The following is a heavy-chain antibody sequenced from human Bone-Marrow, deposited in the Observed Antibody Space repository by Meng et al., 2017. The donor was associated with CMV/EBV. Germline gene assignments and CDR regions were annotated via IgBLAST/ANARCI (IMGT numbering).Heavy chain of an antibody. D-gene: IGHD2-2*02. V-gene: IGHV1-69*05. Sequence: SVKVSCKVSGGTFTRYAFRWVRQAPGQGLEWMGGIIPFFGMAHYAQRFQGRVTITTDESTSTVYMELSSLSSEDTAVYYCARDRTGDCSSTTCYNYYYYYGMDVWGQGTTVTVSS. J-gene: IGHJ6*02. CDR2: IIPFFGMA. CDR1: GGTFTRYA. CDR3: ARDRTGDCSSTTCYNYYYYYGMDV.